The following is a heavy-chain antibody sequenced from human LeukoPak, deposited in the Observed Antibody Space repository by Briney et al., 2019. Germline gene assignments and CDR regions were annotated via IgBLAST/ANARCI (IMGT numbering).Heavy chain of an antibody. D-gene: IGHD6-19*01. Sequence: GSLRLSCAASGFTFSSYGMHWVRQASGKGLEWVAFIRYDGSNKYYADSVKGRFTISRDNSKNTLYLQMNSLRAEDTAVYYCAKDDGRYSSGWEAFDIWGQGTMVTVSS. CDR3: AKDDGRYSSGWEAFDI. CDR1: GFTFSSYG. CDR2: IRYDGSNK. V-gene: IGHV3-30*02. J-gene: IGHJ3*02.